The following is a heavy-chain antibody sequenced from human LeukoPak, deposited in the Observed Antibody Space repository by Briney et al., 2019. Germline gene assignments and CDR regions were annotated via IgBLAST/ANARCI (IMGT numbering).Heavy chain of an antibody. CDR1: GGSISSGGYY. CDR2: IYHSGST. J-gene: IGHJ4*02. D-gene: IGHD3-22*01. Sequence: SETLSLTCTVSGGSISSGGYYWSWIRQPPGKGLEWIGYIYHSGSTYYNPSLKSRVTISVDTSKNQLSLKLSSVTAADTAVYYCARGMAYSSGYSYNYFDYWGQGTLVTVSS. CDR3: ARGMAYSSGYSYNYFDY. V-gene: IGHV4-30-2*01.